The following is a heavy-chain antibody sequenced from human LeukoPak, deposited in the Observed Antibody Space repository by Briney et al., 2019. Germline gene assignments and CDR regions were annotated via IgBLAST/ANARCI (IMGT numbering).Heavy chain of an antibody. D-gene: IGHD4-17*01. CDR2: VDPEDGET. V-gene: IGHV1-69-2*01. CDR3: ATGGVYGDYVGY. CDR1: GYTFTGYY. Sequence: AASVKVSCKVSGYTFTGYYMHWVQQAPGKGLEWMGLVDPEDGETIYAEKFQGRVTITADTSTDTAYMELSSLRSEDTAVYYCATGGVYGDYVGYWGQGTLVTVSS. J-gene: IGHJ4*02.